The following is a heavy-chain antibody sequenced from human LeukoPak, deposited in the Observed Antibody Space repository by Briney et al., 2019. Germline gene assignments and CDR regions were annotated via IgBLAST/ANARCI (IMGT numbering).Heavy chain of an antibody. J-gene: IGHJ4*02. V-gene: IGHV3-30*09. D-gene: IGHD3-10*01. Sequence: PGRSLRLSCAASGFTFSSYTMHWVRQAPGKGLEWVSVISNDGTNKYYADSVKGRYAISRDNSKNTLYLQMYSLRAEDTAVFYCARSGYYNSGIYFDYWGQGTLVTVSS. CDR1: GFTFSSYT. CDR2: ISNDGTNK. CDR3: ARSGYYNSGIYFDY.